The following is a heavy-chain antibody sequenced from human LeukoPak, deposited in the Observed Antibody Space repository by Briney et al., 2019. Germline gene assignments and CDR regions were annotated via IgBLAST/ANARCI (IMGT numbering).Heavy chain of an antibody. CDR2: ITNNGGNM. V-gene: IGHV3-11*04. J-gene: IGHJ6*04. Sequence: GGSLRLSCAASGFTFSDHYMSWIRQAPGKGLEWVSYITNNGGNMFYSESVKGRFTISRDNAKNSLYLQMNSLRAEDTAVYYCAELGITMIGGVWGKGTTVTISS. D-gene: IGHD3-10*02. CDR1: GFTFSDHY. CDR3: AELGITMIGGV.